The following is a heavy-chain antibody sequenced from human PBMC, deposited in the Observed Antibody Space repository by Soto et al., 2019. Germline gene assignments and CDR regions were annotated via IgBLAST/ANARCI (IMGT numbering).Heavy chain of an antibody. D-gene: IGHD6-19*01. J-gene: IGHJ4*02. CDR3: ARTTIAVAATDYFDY. CDR1: GYTFTNYY. V-gene: IGHV1-46*01. Sequence: ASVKVSCKASGYTFTNYYIHWLRQAPGQGLEWMGIINPSGGSTSYAQKFQGRVTMTRDTSTSTVYMELSSLRSEDTAVFYCARTTIAVAATDYFDYWGQGTLVTVSS. CDR2: INPSGGST.